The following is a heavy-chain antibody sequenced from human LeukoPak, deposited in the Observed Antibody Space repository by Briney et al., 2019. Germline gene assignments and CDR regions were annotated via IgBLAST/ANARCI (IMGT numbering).Heavy chain of an antibody. CDR3: ARLHYDVLTGPFDY. CDR2: ISGSGGST. D-gene: IGHD3-9*01. V-gene: IGHV3-23*01. Sequence: GGSLRLSCAASGFTFNSYAMSWVRQAPGKGLEWVSTISGSGGSTYYADSVKGRFTISRDNSKNTLYLQMNSLRAEDTAVYYCARLHYDVLTGPFDYWGQGTLVTVSS. J-gene: IGHJ4*02. CDR1: GFTFNSYA.